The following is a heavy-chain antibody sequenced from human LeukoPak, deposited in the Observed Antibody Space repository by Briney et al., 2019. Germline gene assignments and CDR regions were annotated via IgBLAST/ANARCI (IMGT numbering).Heavy chain of an antibody. CDR2: ISSSGSTI. CDR3: ARGGVNYYDSSGYYQLREY. CDR1: GFTFSSYE. Sequence: GGSLRLSCAASGFTFSSYEMNWVRQAPGKGLEWVSYISSSGSTIYYADSVKGRFTISRDNAKNSLYLQMNSLRAEDTAVYYCARGGVNYYDSSGYYQLREYWAQGTPVTVSS. J-gene: IGHJ4*02. V-gene: IGHV3-48*03. D-gene: IGHD3-22*01.